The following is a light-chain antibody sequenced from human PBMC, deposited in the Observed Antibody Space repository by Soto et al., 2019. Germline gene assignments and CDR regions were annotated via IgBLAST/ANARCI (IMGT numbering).Light chain of an antibody. J-gene: IGLJ3*02. V-gene: IGLV2-8*01. CDR1: SSDVGGYNY. CDR2: EVN. CDR3: SSYAGSNRLWV. Sequence: QSVLTQPPSASGSPGQSVTISCTGTSSDVGGYNYVSWYQQHPGKAPKLMIYEVNKRPSGVPDRFSGSKSGNTASLTVSGLQAEDEADYYCSSYAGSNRLWVFGGGTKLTVL.